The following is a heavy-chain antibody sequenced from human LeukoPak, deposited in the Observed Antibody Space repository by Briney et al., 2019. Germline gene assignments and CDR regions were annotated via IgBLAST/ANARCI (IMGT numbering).Heavy chain of an antibody. CDR1: GYTFTSYG. CDR3: ATHLPSYLVVPAAKWPFQH. J-gene: IGHJ1*01. V-gene: IGHV1-18*01. Sequence: GASVKVSCKASGYTFTSYGISWVRQAPGHGLEWMGWISAYNGNTNYAQKLQGRVTMTEDTSTDTAYMELSSLRSEDTAVYYCATHLPSYLVVPAAKWPFQHWGQGTLVTVSS. D-gene: IGHD2-2*01. CDR2: ISAYNGNT.